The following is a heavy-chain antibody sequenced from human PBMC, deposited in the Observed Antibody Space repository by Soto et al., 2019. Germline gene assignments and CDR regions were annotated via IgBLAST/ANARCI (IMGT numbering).Heavy chain of an antibody. Sequence: SETLSLTCTVSGGSISGYDWSWIRQPPGNGLEWIGYIYYSGSTNYNPSLKSRVTVSIDTSRNQFSLQLSSVTAADTAVYYCARRYCSSNGCYSGFDYWGQGIPVTVSS. V-gene: IGHV4-59*08. D-gene: IGHD2-2*01. J-gene: IGHJ4*02. CDR3: ARRYCSSNGCYSGFDY. CDR2: IYYSGST. CDR1: GGSISGYD.